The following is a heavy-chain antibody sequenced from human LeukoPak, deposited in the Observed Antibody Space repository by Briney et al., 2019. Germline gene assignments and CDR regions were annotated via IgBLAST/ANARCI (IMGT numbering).Heavy chain of an antibody. J-gene: IGHJ4*02. Sequence: SETLSLTCAVYGGSITGYYWSWIRQTPERGLEWVGEIHYTGATSYNPSLKSRATISTDTSKNQFSLRLSSVTAADTAVYYCARGNILTGYCFDFWGQGALVTDSS. CDR2: IHYTGAT. CDR1: GGSITGYY. CDR3: ARGNILTGYCFDF. D-gene: IGHD3-9*01. V-gene: IGHV4-34*01.